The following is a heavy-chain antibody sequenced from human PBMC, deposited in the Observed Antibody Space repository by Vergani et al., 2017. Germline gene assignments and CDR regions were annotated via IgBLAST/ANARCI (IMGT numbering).Heavy chain of an antibody. CDR3: ASQTTVTIEGYYYYYYGMDV. J-gene: IGHJ6*02. Sequence: QVQLQESGPGLVKPSGTLSLTCAVSGGSISSSNWWSWVRQPPGKGLEWIGEIYHSGSTNYNPSLKSRVTISVDTSKNQFSLKLSSVTAADTAVYYCASQTTVTIEGYYYYYYGMDVWGQGTTVTVSS. CDR2: IYHSGST. CDR1: GGSISSSNW. V-gene: IGHV4-4*02. D-gene: IGHD4-17*01.